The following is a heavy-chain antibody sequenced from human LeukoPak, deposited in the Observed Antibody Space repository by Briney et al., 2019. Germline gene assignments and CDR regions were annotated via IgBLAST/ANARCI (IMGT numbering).Heavy chain of an antibody. V-gene: IGHV3-30*02. CDR1: GFTFSSYG. Sequence: PGGSLRLSCAASGFTFSSYGMHWVRQAPGKGLEWVAFIRYDGTNKYYADSVKGRFTISRDNAKNSLYLQMNSLRAEDTAVYYCARTYYYGSGSYYYWGQGTLVTVSS. D-gene: IGHD3-10*01. CDR2: IRYDGTNK. CDR3: ARTYYYGSGSYYY. J-gene: IGHJ4*02.